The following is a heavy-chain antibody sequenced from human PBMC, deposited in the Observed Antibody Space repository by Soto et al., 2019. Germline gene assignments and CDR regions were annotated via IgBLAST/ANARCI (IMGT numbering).Heavy chain of an antibody. CDR2: MSRDGGVT. V-gene: IGHV3-23*01. Sequence: EVQLLESGGGLVQPGGSLRISCAASGFTFSNYGMTWVRQAPGKGLEGVSGMSRDGGVTDYTDSLKGRFTIPRDISKNTLYVQRNSLRAEDTAVYYCAKIDKFNPQSSGWANRFDYWGQGTLVTVSS. D-gene: IGHD6-19*01. J-gene: IGHJ4*02. CDR3: AKIDKFNPQSSGWANRFDY. CDR1: GFTFSNYG.